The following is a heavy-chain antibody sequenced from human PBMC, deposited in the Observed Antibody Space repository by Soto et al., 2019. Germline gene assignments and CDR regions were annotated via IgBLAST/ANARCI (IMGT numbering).Heavy chain of an antibody. D-gene: IGHD4-17*01. Sequence: EVQLVESGGGLVQPGGSQKLSCAASGFTFSGSALHWVRLASGKGLEWVGRIRSKANNYATAYAASVQGRFTISRDDSKNTAYLQMNSLKTEDTAVYYCTSYGGNAGVFDYWGQGTLVTVSS. CDR3: TSYGGNAGVFDY. J-gene: IGHJ4*02. V-gene: IGHV3-73*02. CDR2: IRSKANNYAT. CDR1: GFTFSGSA.